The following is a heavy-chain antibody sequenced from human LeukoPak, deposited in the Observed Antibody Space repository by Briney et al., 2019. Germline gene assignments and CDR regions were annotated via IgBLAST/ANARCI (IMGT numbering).Heavy chain of an antibody. V-gene: IGHV1-2*04. CDR2: INPNSGGT. D-gene: IGHD3-10*01. CDR1: GYTFTGYY. J-gene: IGHJ5*02. CDR3: ARGPRITMVRGVPYNWFDP. Sequence: ASVKVSCKASGYTFTGYYMHWVRQAPGQGLEWMGWINPNSGGTNYAQKFQGWVTMTRDTSISTAYMELSRLRSDDTAVHYCARGPRITMVRGVPYNWFDPWGQGTLVTVSS.